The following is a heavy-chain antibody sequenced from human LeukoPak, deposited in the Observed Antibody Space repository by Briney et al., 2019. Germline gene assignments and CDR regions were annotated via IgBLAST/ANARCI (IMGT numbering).Heavy chain of an antibody. CDR1: GFTFSSYA. CDR2: ISDRGANT. J-gene: IGHJ4*02. D-gene: IGHD6-19*01. Sequence: GGSLRLSCAASGFTFSSYAMTWVRQPPGKGLEWVSGISDRGANTYYADSVKGRFTISRDNSKNTRHLQMNILRVEDTAVYYCAKSLTEYSSGWYDYWGQGTLVTVSS. CDR3: AKSLTEYSSGWYDY. V-gene: IGHV3-23*01.